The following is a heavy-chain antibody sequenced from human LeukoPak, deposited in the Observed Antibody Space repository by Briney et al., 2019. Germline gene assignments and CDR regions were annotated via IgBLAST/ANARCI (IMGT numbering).Heavy chain of an antibody. CDR2: INHSGST. Sequence: SETLSLTCAVYGGSFSGYYWSWIRQPPGKGLEWIGEINHSGSTNYNPSLKSRVTISVDTSKNQFSLKLSSVTAADTAVYYCARGCLHGVAESENWFDPWGQGTLVTVSS. CDR1: GGSFSGYY. D-gene: IGHD1-14*01. V-gene: IGHV4-34*01. J-gene: IGHJ5*02. CDR3: ARGCLHGVAESENWFDP.